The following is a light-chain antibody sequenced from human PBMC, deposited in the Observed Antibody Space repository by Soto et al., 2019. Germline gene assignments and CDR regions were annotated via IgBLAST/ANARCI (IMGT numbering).Light chain of an antibody. CDR1: QTISSW. CDR3: QHYNSYSEA. CDR2: KAS. Sequence: DIQMTQSPSTLSGFVGDIVTITWRASQTISSWLAWYQQKPGKAPKLLIYKASTLKSGVPSRFSGSGSGTEFTLTISSLQPDDFATYYCQHYNSYSEAFGQGTKVDIK. V-gene: IGKV1-5*03. J-gene: IGKJ1*01.